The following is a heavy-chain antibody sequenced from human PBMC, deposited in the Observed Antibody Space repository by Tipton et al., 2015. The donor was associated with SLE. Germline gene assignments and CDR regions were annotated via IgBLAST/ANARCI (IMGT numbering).Heavy chain of an antibody. CDR3: AMRRPQFWCFDY. Sequence: TLSLTCTVSGASITSYYWSWLRQSPGKGLEWIGHTYYSGSTDFNPYLESRVTISVDTSKNHFSLRLNSVTAADMAVYYCAMRRPQFWCFDYWGQGNLVTVSS. J-gene: IGHJ4*02. D-gene: IGHD2-21*01. V-gene: IGHV4-59*12. CDR2: TYYSGST. CDR1: GASITSYY.